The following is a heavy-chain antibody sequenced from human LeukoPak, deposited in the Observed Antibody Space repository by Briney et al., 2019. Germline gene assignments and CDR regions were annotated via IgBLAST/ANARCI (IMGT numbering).Heavy chain of an antibody. V-gene: IGHV1-69*05. D-gene: IGHD2-15*01. J-gene: IGHJ4*02. CDR2: IIAIFGTA. CDR1: GGTFSSYA. Sequence: SVKVSCKASGGTFSSYAISWVRQAPGQGLEWMGRIIAIFGTANYAQKFQGRVTITTDESTSTAYMELSSLRSEDTAVYYCARGRVGCSGGSCYDYWGQGTLVTVSS. CDR3: ARGRVGCSGGSCYDY.